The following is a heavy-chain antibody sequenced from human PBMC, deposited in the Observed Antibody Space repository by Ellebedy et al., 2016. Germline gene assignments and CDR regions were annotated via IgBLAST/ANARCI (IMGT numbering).Heavy chain of an antibody. CDR1: GYSISSGYS. J-gene: IGHJ5*02. V-gene: IGHV4-38-2*02. CDR2: IYNSGST. D-gene: IGHD3-22*01. CDR3: ARDPLYYYDSSGYYYVGWFDP. Sequence: SETLSLTCTVSGYSISSGYSWGWIRQPPGKGLEWIGSIYNSGSTYYNPSLKSRVTISVDTSKNQFSLKLSSVTAADTAVYYCARDPLYYYDSSGYYYVGWFDPWGQGTLVTVSS.